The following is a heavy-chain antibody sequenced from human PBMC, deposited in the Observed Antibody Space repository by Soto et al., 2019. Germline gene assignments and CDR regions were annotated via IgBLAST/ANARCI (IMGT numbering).Heavy chain of an antibody. CDR3: ARVYCLTTSCYQGVGFDY. CDR1: GYSISSGYF. J-gene: IGHJ4*02. V-gene: IGHV4-38-2*01. CDR2: ISQSGRT. D-gene: IGHD2-2*01. Sequence: SETLSLTCAVSGYSISSGYFWAWIRQPPGKGLDWIGTISQSGRTFYNASLNSRITLSVDTSKNQFSLKLNSGTAADTAVYYCARVYCLTTSCYQGVGFDYWGQGTLVTVSS.